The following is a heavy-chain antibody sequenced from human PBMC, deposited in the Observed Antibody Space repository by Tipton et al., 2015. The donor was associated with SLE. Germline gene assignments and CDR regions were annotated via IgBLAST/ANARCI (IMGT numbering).Heavy chain of an antibody. CDR2: IIPIFGTA. Sequence: QSGPEVKKPGSSVKVSCKASGGTFSSYAISWVRQAPGQGLEWMGGIIPIFGTANYAQKFQGRVTITTDESTSTAYMELSSLRSEDTAVYYCARGVAGTDYYYYYGMDVWGQGTTVTVSS. CDR1: GGTFSSYA. D-gene: IGHD6-19*01. CDR3: ARGVAGTDYYYYYGMDV. J-gene: IGHJ6*02. V-gene: IGHV1-69*05.